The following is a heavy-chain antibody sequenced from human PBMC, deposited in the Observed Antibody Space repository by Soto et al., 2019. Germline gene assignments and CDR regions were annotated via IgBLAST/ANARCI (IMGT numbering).Heavy chain of an antibody. Sequence: ASVKVSCKASGYTFTSYGISWVRQAPGQGLEWMGWISAYNGNTNYAQKLQGRVTMTTDTSTSTAYMELRSLRSDDTAVYYCARKWNYFWSGSDLDYWGQGTLVTVSS. D-gene: IGHD3-3*01. CDR2: ISAYNGNT. CDR3: ARKWNYFWSGSDLDY. V-gene: IGHV1-18*01. J-gene: IGHJ4*02. CDR1: GYTFTSYG.